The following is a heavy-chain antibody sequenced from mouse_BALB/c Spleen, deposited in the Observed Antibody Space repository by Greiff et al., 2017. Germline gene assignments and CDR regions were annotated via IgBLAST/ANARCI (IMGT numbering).Heavy chain of an antibody. CDR2: INSNGGST. Sequence: EVKVVESGGGLVQPGGSLKLSCAASGFTFSSYGMSWVRQTPDKRLELVATINSNGGSTYYPDSVKGRFTISRDNAKNTLYLQMSSLKSEDTAMYYCARIGASTVVEGWYFDVWGAGTTVTVSS. J-gene: IGHJ1*01. CDR1: GFTFSSYG. D-gene: IGHD1-1*01. CDR3: ARIGASTVVEGWYFDV. V-gene: IGHV5-6-3*01.